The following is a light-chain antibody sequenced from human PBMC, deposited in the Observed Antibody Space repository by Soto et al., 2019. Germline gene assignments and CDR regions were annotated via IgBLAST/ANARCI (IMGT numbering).Light chain of an antibody. V-gene: IGLV2-11*01. J-gene: IGLJ1*01. CDR1: SSDVGGYDY. Sequence: QSALTQPRSVSGSPGQSVTISCTGTSSDVGGYDYVSWYQKHPGKAPKFMIYDVTKRPSGVPDRFSGSKSGNTASLTISGLQADDEADYYCCSYAGRYTWVFGPGTKVTVL. CDR2: DVT. CDR3: CSYAGRYTWV.